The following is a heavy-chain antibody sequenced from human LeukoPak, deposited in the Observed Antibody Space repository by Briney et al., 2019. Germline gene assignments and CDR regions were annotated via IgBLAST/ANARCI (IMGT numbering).Heavy chain of an antibody. CDR1: GFTFSLYA. D-gene: IGHD1-26*01. Sequence: PGGSLRLSCVASGFTFSLYAMSWVRQAPGKGLEWVGRIKSKTDGGTTDYAAPVKGRFTISRDDSKNTLYLQMNSLKTEDTAVYYCTLLGPSIVGATGVSLDYYYYYMDVWGKGTTVTVSS. CDR3: TLLGPSIVGATGVSLDYYYYYMDV. V-gene: IGHV3-15*01. CDR2: IKSKTDGGTT. J-gene: IGHJ6*03.